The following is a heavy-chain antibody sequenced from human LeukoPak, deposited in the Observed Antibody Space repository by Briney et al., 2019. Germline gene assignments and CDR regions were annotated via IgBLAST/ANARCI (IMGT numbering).Heavy chain of an antibody. CDR2: IKQDGSEK. CDR3: ARFIMITFGGVNWFDP. V-gene: IGHV3-7*01. J-gene: IGHJ5*02. Sequence: PGGSLRLSCAASGFTFSSYWMSGVRHAPGKGLEGVANIKQDGSEKYYVDSVKGRFTISRDNAKNSLYLQMNSLRAEDTAVYYCARFIMITFGGVNWFDPWGQGTLVTVSS. D-gene: IGHD3-16*01. CDR1: GFTFSSYW.